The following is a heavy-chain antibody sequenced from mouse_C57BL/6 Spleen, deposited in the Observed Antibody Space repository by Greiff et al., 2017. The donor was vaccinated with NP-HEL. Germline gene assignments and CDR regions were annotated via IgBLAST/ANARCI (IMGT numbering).Heavy chain of an antibody. D-gene: IGHD1-1*01. Sequence: VQLQQSGAELMKPGASVKLSCKATGYTFTGYWIEWVKQRPGHGLEWIGEILPGSGSTDYNEKFKGKVTFTAATSSNTAYMQLSSLTTEDTAIYYCARIGEVTTVVVFAYWGQGTLVTVSA. CDR2: ILPGSGST. J-gene: IGHJ3*01. CDR3: ARIGEVTTVVVFAY. CDR1: GYTFTGYW. V-gene: IGHV1-9*01.